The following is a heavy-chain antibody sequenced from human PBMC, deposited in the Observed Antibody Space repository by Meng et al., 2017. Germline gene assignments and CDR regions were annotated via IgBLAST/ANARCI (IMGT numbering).Heavy chain of an antibody. CDR3: ARFYDSSGNDY. J-gene: IGHJ4*02. CDR1: GGSISSSNW. CDR2: IYHSGST. D-gene: IGHD3-22*01. Sequence: VHLERSGSGVVNPSGTLSLTCAVSGGSISSSNWWSWVRQPPGKGLEWIGEIYHSGSTNYNPSLKSRVTISVDKSKNQFSLKLSSVTAADTAVYYCARFYDSSGNDYWGQGTLVTVSS. V-gene: IGHV4-4*02.